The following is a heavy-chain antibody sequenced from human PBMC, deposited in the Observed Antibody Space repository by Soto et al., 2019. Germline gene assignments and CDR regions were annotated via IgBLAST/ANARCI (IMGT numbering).Heavy chain of an antibody. D-gene: IGHD6-19*01. CDR2: INHSGVT. V-gene: IGHV4-34*01. Sequence: QVQLQQWGAGLLKPSGTLALTCAVYGGSFSGYYWSWIRQPPGQGLEWIGEINHSGVTNYKPSLKRRVTISVDTSKNQFSLQLKSVTAADTALYYCARFSGSYYCAMDVWGQGSTVTVSS. CDR3: ARFSGSYYCAMDV. J-gene: IGHJ6*02. CDR1: GGSFSGYY.